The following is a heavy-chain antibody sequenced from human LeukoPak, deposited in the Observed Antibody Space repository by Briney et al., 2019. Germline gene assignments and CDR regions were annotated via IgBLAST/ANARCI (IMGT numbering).Heavy chain of an antibody. CDR3: ATSRGYSYARPFDY. J-gene: IGHJ4*02. V-gene: IGHV1-8*02. CDR1: GYTFTSYD. Sequence: ASVKVSCKASGYTFTSYDINWVRQATGQGLEWMGWMNPNSGNTGYAQKFQGRVTMTEDTSTDTAYMELSSLRSEDTAVYYCATSRGYSYARPFDYWGQGTLVTVSS. D-gene: IGHD5-18*01. CDR2: MNPNSGNT.